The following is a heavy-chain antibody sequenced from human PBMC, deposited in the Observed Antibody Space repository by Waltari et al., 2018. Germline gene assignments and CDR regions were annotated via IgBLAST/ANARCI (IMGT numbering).Heavy chain of an antibody. Sequence: QVQLQQRGAGLLKPSETLSLTCAVYGGSFSGYYWSWIRQPPGKGLEWIGEINHSGSTNSNPSLKSRFTISVDTSKNQFSLKLSSVTAADTAVYYCARGAVGATRNWFDPWGQGTLVTVSS. D-gene: IGHD1-26*01. CDR2: INHSGST. CDR3: ARGAVGATRNWFDP. V-gene: IGHV4-34*01. J-gene: IGHJ5*02. CDR1: GGSFSGYY.